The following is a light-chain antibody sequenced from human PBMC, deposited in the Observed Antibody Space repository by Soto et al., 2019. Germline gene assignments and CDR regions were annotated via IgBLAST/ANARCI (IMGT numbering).Light chain of an antibody. CDR3: QQRSNWPRGYT. CDR1: QSISSY. Sequence: EIVLTQSPATLSLSPGERATLSCRASQSISSYLAWYQQKPGQAPRLRIYDASNRATGIPARFSCSGSGTDSTLTISSIEPEDFALYYCQQRSNWPRGYTFGQGTKLEIK. J-gene: IGKJ2*01. CDR2: DAS. V-gene: IGKV3-11*01.